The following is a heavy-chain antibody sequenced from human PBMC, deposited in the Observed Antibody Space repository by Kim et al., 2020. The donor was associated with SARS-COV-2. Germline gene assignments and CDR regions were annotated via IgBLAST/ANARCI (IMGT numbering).Heavy chain of an antibody. V-gene: IGHV3-74*01. CDR2: INSDGSST. CDR3: AREVTMIRGVKAYQH. D-gene: IGHD3-10*01. CDR1: GFTLSNYW. Sequence: GGSLRLSCAASGFTLSNYWMHWVRQAPGKGLVWVSRINSDGSSTSHADSVKGRFTISRDNAKNTLYLQMNSLRAEDTAVYFCAREVTMIRGVKAYQHWGQGTLVTVSS. J-gene: IGHJ1*01.